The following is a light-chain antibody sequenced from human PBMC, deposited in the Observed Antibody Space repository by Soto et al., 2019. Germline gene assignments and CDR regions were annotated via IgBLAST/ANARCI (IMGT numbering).Light chain of an antibody. CDR3: QPRSNWYT. J-gene: IGKJ2*01. CDR1: QSVSSY. V-gene: IGKV3-11*01. Sequence: EIVLTQSPATLSLSPGERATLSCRASQSVSSYLAWYQQKPGQAPRLLIYDASNRATGIPARFSGSGSGTDFTLTISSLEPDDFAVYYCQPRSNWYTFGQGTKLEIK. CDR2: DAS.